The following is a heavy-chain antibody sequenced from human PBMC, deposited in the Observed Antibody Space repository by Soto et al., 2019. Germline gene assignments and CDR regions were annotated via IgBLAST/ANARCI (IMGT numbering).Heavy chain of an antibody. CDR1: GYKFTSSW. J-gene: IGHJ5*02. Sequence: GESLKISCRTSGYKFTSSWIAWVRQMPGKGLEWMGIIFPSDSDTRYSPSFQGQVTISADRSTSTVFLQWASLKASDTAVYFCARKDKSGYFNWFDPWGQGTLVTVSS. D-gene: IGHD3-22*01. CDR2: IFPSDSDT. V-gene: IGHV5-51*01. CDR3: ARKDKSGYFNWFDP.